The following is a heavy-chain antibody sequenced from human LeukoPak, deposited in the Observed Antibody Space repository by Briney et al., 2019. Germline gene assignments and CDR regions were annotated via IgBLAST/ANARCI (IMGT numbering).Heavy chain of an antibody. V-gene: IGHV1-46*01. J-gene: IGHJ4*02. CDR2: INPSDGST. Sequence: GASVKVSCKASGYIFISYYIHWVRQAPGQGLEWMGVINPSDGSTNYAQKFQGRVTMTRDTSTRTIYTQLSSLRSEDTAVYYCARDVAREFDYWGQGALVTVSS. CDR3: ARDVAREFDY. CDR1: GYIFISYY. D-gene: IGHD5-24*01.